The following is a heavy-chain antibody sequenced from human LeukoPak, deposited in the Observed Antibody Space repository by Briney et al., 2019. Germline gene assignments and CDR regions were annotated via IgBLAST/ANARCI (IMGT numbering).Heavy chain of an antibody. D-gene: IGHD5-18*01. J-gene: IGHJ4*02. CDR3: ARVSRGYSYGNFDY. CDR2: INHSGST. Sequence: PPETLSLTCAVYGGSLSGYYWSWIRQPPGKGLEWIGEINHSGSTNYNPSLKSRVTISVDTSKNQFSLKLSSVTAADTAVYYCARVSRGYSYGNFDYWGQGTLVTVSS. V-gene: IGHV4-34*01. CDR1: GGSLSGYY.